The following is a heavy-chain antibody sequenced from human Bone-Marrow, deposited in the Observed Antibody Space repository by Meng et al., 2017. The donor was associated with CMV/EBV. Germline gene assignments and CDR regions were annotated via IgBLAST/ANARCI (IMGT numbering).Heavy chain of an antibody. CDR2: ISGSGGST. J-gene: IGHJ6*02. Sequence: GGSLRLSCAASGFTFSSYAMSWVRQAPGKGLEWVSAISGSGGSTYYADSVKGRFTISRDNSKNTLYLQMNSLRAEDTAVYYCAKDPLYCSSTSCFSPYYYYGKDVWGQGTTVTFSS. V-gene: IGHV3-23*01. CDR3: AKDPLYCSSTSCFSPYYYYGKDV. CDR1: GFTFSSYA. D-gene: IGHD2-2*01.